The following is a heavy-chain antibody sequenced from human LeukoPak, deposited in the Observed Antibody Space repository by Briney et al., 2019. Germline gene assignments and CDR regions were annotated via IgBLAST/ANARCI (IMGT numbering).Heavy chain of an antibody. CDR1: GLTFSSYA. D-gene: IGHD1-26*01. V-gene: IGHV3-23*01. Sequence: GSLRLSCAASGLTFSSYAMSWVRQAPGKGLEWVSAISGSGGSTYYADSVKGRFTISRDNSKNTLYLQMNSLRAEDTAVYYCAKIPRYSGTYDAFDIWGQGTMVTVSS. CDR2: ISGSGGST. CDR3: AKIPRYSGTYDAFDI. J-gene: IGHJ3*02.